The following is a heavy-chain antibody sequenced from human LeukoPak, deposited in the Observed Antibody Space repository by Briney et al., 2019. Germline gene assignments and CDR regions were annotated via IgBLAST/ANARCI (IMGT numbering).Heavy chain of an antibody. CDR2: ISYDGTDK. CDR3: AKQWSGGSALYWFDP. Sequence: GGSLRLSCAATGFSFSTYGMHWVRQAPGKGLEWVTVISYDGTDKYYADSVKGRFTISRDNSKNTLYLQMNSLRGEDTAVYYCAKQWSGGSALYWFDPWGQGTLVTVSS. J-gene: IGHJ5*02. D-gene: IGHD2-15*01. V-gene: IGHV3-30*18. CDR1: GFSFSTYG.